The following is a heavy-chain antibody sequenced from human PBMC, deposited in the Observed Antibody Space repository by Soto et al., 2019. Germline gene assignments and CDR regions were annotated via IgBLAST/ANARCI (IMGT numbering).Heavy chain of an antibody. CDR3: ARYSSNWFQTEGMDV. V-gene: IGHV4-4*07. Sequence: QVQLQESGPGLVKASETLSLTCTVSGGSISTYYWSWIRQPAGKGLEWIGRIDASGNTNYNPSLKSRVTMSVDTSKKQFSLKLTSVTVADTAVYYCARYSSNWFQTEGMDVWGQGTTVTVSS. J-gene: IGHJ6*02. CDR1: GGSISTYY. CDR2: IDASGNT. D-gene: IGHD6-13*01.